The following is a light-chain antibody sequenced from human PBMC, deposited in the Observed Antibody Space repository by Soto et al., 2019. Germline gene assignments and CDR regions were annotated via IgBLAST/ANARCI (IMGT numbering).Light chain of an antibody. CDR2: KSR. V-gene: IGLV2-8*01. CDR1: ASNVGGYNY. CDR3: SSYAGSNNAI. J-gene: IGLJ2*01. Sequence: QSALTQPPSASGSPGQSVTISCTGAASNVGGYNYVSWYQQHPGKAPKLIISKSRERPSGVPDRFSGSKSGNTASLTVSGLQAEDEAEYYCSSYAGSNNAIFGGGTKVTVL.